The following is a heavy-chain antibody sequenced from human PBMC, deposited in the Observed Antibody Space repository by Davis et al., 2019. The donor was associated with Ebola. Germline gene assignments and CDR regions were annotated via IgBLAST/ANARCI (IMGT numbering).Heavy chain of an antibody. J-gene: IGHJ6*02. V-gene: IGHV1-18*01. CDR3: ARAPSVAAALNYYGMDV. CDR2: ISAYNGNT. CDR1: GYTSPSYG. D-gene: IGHD6-13*01. Sequence: ASVKVSCKASGYTSPSYGISWVRQAPGQGLERMGWISAYNGNTNYAQKLQGRVTMTTDTSTSTAYMELRSLRSDDTAVYYCARAPSVAAALNYYGMDVWGQGTTVTVSS.